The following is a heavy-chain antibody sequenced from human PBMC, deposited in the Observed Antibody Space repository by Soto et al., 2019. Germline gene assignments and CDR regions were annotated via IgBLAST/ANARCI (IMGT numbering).Heavy chain of an antibody. CDR3: AKDRGTQIELPDFDN. Sequence: EAQLLESGGGLVQPGGSLRLSCTASGFTFSNYAMTWVRQAPGKGLEWVSALSETGARTYYADSVKGRFGISRDNSKNTLYLYMNSLTAEDTALYYCAKDRGTQIELPDFDNWGQGTLVTVSS. CDR2: LSETGART. CDR1: GFTFSNYA. J-gene: IGHJ4*02. D-gene: IGHD3-10*01. V-gene: IGHV3-23*01.